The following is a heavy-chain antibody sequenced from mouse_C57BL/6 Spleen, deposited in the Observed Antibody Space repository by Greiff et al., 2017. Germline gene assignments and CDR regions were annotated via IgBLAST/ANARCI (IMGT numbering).Heavy chain of an antibody. Sequence: QVQLQQSGAELVKPGASVKISCKASGYAFSSYWMNWVKQRPGQGLEWIGQIYPGDGDTNYNGKFKGKATLTADKSSSTAYMQLSSLTSEDSAVYFCARNSNLFLYAMDYWGQGTSVTVSS. CDR1: GYAFSSYW. V-gene: IGHV1-80*01. CDR3: ARNSNLFLYAMDY. J-gene: IGHJ4*01. CDR2: IYPGDGDT. D-gene: IGHD2-5*01.